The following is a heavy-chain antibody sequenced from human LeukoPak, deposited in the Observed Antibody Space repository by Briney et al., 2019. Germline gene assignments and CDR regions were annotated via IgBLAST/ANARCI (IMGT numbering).Heavy chain of an antibody. CDR2: ISSSSSAI. Sequence: GGSLRLSCAASGFTFSSYTMNRVRQAPGKGLEWLSYISSSSSAIFYADSVKGRFTISRDNAKNSLFLQMNSLRDEDTAVYFCARDPGDYWGQGTLVTVSS. V-gene: IGHV3-48*02. CDR3: ARDPGDY. CDR1: GFTFSSYT. D-gene: IGHD3-10*01. J-gene: IGHJ4*02.